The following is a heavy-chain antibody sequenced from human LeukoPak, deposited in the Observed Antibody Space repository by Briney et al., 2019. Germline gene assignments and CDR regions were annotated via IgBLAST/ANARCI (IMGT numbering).Heavy chain of an antibody. V-gene: IGHV3-21*01. CDR2: ISTSSSYI. D-gene: IGHD3-10*01. J-gene: IGHJ4*02. CDR1: GFTFSSYS. CDR3: ARESGVRGVIPMYFDY. Sequence: GGSLRLSCAASGFTFSSYSMSWVRQAPGKGLEWVSSISTSSSYIYYADSMKGRFTISRDNAKNSLYLQMNSLRAEDTAVYYCARESGVRGVIPMYFDYWGQGTLVIVSS.